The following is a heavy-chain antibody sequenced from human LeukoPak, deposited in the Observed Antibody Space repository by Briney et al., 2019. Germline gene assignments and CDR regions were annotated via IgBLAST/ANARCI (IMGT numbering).Heavy chain of an antibody. CDR3: ARGVETHDY. D-gene: IGHD5-24*01. V-gene: IGHV4-59*01. Sequence: PSETLSLTRTVSGGSISSYYWSWIRQPPGKGLEWIGYIYYSGSTNYNPSLKSRVTISVDTSKNQFSLKLSSVTAADTAVYYCARGVETHDYWGQGTLVTVSS. J-gene: IGHJ4*02. CDR1: GGSISSYY. CDR2: IYYSGST.